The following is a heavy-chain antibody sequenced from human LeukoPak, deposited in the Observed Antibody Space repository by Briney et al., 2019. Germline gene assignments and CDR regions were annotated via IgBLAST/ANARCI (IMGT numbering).Heavy chain of an antibody. V-gene: IGHV3-23*01. CDR2: LGRTGEYK. CDR3: AKVSDYDILTGCFDY. Sequence: GGSLRLSCAASGFTFSGYSMSWVRQAPGKGLEWVAGLGRTGEYKYYADSVKGRFTISRDNSKNTLYLQMNSLRAEDTAVYYCAKVSDYDILTGCFDYWGQGTLVTVSS. D-gene: IGHD3-9*01. CDR1: GFTFSGYS. J-gene: IGHJ4*02.